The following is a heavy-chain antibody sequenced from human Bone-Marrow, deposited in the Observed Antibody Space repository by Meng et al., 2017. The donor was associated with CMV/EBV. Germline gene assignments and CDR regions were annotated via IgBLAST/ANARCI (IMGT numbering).Heavy chain of an antibody. CDR3: ARGGTITMVREVMNY. Sequence: YGEAFSGYYWGCVCPPPGKGLEWIGKINHSGSTNYNPSLTSRVTISVDTSKNQFSRKLSSVTAADTAVYYCARGGTITMVREVMNYWGQGTLVTVSS. CDR1: GEAFSGYY. CDR2: INHSGST. V-gene: IGHV4-34*01. J-gene: IGHJ4*02. D-gene: IGHD3-10*01.